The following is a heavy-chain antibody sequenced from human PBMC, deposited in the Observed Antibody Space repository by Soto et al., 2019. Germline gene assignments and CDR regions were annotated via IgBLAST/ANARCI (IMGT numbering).Heavy chain of an antibody. J-gene: IGHJ4*02. CDR3: ARTGIAAAGSDY. Sequence: PGESLKISCKGSGYSFTSYWISWVRQMPGKGLGWMGRIDPSDSYTNYSPSFQGHVTISADKSISTAYLQWSSLKASDTAMYYCARTGIAAAGSDYWGQGTLVTVSS. CDR2: IDPSDSYT. CDR1: GYSFTSYW. V-gene: IGHV5-10-1*01. D-gene: IGHD6-13*01.